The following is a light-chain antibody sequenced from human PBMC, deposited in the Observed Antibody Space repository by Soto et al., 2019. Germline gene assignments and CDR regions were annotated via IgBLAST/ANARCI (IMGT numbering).Light chain of an antibody. CDR1: QSVSSSY. V-gene: IGKV3-20*01. J-gene: IGKJ5*01. CDR2: GTS. Sequence: VVTQSPCALSLSPGERATLSCRASQSVSSSYLGWYQQKPGQAPRLLIYGTSSRATGIPDRFSGSGSGTDFTLTIRRLEPEDFAVYYCQQYGKLPITFGQGTRLEIK. CDR3: QQYGKLPIT.